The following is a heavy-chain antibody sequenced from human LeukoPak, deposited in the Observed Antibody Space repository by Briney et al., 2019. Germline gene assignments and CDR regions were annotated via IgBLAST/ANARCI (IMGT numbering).Heavy chain of an antibody. V-gene: IGHV4-38-2*02. J-gene: IGHJ6*03. CDR2: INHSGST. CDR1: GYSISSGYY. D-gene: IGHD3-22*01. Sequence: SETLSLTCTVYGYSISSGYYWVWIRQPPGEGLEWIGEINHSGSTNYNPSLKSRVTISVDTSKNQFSLKLSSVTAADTAVYYCARVSGYYDSSGYQYDYYYYYYYMDVWGKGTTVTISS. CDR3: ARVSGYYDSSGYQYDYYYYYYYMDV.